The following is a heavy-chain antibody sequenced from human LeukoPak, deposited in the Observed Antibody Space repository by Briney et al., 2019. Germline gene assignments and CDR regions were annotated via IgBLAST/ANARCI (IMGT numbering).Heavy chain of an antibody. D-gene: IGHD3-9*01. V-gene: IGHV4-59*01. CDR2: IYYSGRT. Sequence: SETLSLTCTVSGGSISSYYWSWIRQPPGKGLEWIGYIYYSGRTNYTPSLKSRVTISVDTSKNQFSLQLSSVTAADTAVYYCARKYYDILTGQEAFDIWGQGTMVTVSS. J-gene: IGHJ3*02. CDR3: ARKYYDILTGQEAFDI. CDR1: GGSISSYY.